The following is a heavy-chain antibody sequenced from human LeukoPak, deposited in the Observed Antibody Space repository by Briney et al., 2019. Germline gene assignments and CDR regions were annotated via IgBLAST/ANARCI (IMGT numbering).Heavy chain of an antibody. CDR3: ARAGGFQTVTQFDY. V-gene: IGHV3-30-3*01. CDR1: RFTFSSYA. J-gene: IGHJ4*02. CDR2: ISYDGSNK. Sequence: GGSLRLSCAASRFTFSSYAMHWVRQAPGKGLEWVAVISYDGSNKYYADSVKGRFTISRDNSKNTLYLQMNSLRAEDTAVYYCARAGGFQTVTQFDYWGQGTLVTVSS. D-gene: IGHD4-11*01.